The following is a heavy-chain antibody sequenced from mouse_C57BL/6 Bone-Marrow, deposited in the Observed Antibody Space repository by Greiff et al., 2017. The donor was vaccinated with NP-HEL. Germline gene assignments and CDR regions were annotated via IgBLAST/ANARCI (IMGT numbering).Heavy chain of an antibody. J-gene: IGHJ2*01. V-gene: IGHV1-55*01. Sequence: QVQLQQPGAELVKPGASVKMSCKASGYTFTSYWINWVKQRPGQGLEWIGDIYPGSGSTNYNQKFKSKATLTVDTSSSTAYMQLSSLTSEDSAVYYCARELRNDMDYWGQGTTLTVSS. D-gene: IGHD1-1*01. CDR3: ARELRNDMDY. CDR1: GYTFTSYW. CDR2: IYPGSGST.